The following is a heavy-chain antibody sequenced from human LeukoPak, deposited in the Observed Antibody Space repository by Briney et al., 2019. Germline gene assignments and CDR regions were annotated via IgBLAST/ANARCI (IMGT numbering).Heavy chain of an antibody. CDR1: GYTFTSYG. J-gene: IGHJ4*02. Sequence: ASVKVSCKASGYTFTSYGISWVRQAPGRGLEWMGWISAYNGNTNYAQKLQGRVTMTTDTSTSTAYMELRSLRSDDTAVYYCALAGTYYYDSSGYLTPFDYWGQGTLVTVSS. CDR3: ALAGTYYYDSSGYLTPFDY. D-gene: IGHD3-22*01. V-gene: IGHV1-18*01. CDR2: ISAYNGNT.